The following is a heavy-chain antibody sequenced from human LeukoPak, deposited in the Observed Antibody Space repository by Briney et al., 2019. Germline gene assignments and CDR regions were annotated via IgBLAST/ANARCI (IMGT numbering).Heavy chain of an antibody. CDR2: MNPNSGNT. J-gene: IGHJ5*02. D-gene: IGHD2-15*01. V-gene: IGHV1-8*02. CDR3: ATLYPIVVVVAATRGGWFDP. Sequence: ASVKVSCKASGGTLSSYAISWVRQAPGQGLEWMGWMNPNSGNTGYAQKFQGRVTMTEDTSTDTAYMELSSLRSEDTAVYYCATLYPIVVVVAATRGGWFDPWGQGTLVTVSS. CDR1: GGTLSSYA.